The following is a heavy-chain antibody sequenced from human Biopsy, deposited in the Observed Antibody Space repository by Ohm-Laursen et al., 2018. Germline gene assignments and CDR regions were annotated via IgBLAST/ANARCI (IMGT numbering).Heavy chain of an antibody. Sequence: SLRLSCAASGFTFNNYGMQWVRQAPGKGLEWVAFIFYDGSNTYYADSEKGRFTISRDNSRDTLYLQMSSLRAEDTAVYYCAKDRYNYTPIGGFSMDVWGQGTTVTVSS. CDR3: AKDRYNYTPIGGFSMDV. D-gene: IGHD5-18*01. J-gene: IGHJ6*02. V-gene: IGHV3-30*18. CDR2: IFYDGSNT. CDR1: GFTFNNYG.